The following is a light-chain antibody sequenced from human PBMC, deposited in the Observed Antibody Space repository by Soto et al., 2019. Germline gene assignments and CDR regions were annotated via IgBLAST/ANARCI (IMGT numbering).Light chain of an antibody. J-gene: IGKJ4*01. V-gene: IGKV3-15*01. Sequence: EIVMTQSPATRSVSPGQVATPSSTASQSVSINLAWYQQKPGQAPRLLIYRASTRATGIPARFTGSGSGTEFTLTISSLQSEDFAVYYCQQYNNWPPLTCGGGTKVEIK. CDR2: RAS. CDR1: QSVSIN. CDR3: QQYNNWPPLT.